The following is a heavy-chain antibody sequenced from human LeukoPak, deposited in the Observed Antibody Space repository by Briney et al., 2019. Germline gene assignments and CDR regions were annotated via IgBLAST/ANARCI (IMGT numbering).Heavy chain of an antibody. J-gene: IGHJ4*02. CDR1: GFTFSDYY. Sequence: GGSLRLSCAASGFTFSDYYMSWIRQAPGKGLEWVSYISSSGSTIYYADSVKGRFTISRDNAKNSLYLQMNSLRAEDTAVYYCAKLDFWSGYWGGYFDYWGQGTLVTVSS. V-gene: IGHV3-11*01. D-gene: IGHD3-3*01. CDR3: AKLDFWSGYWGGYFDY. CDR2: ISSSGSTI.